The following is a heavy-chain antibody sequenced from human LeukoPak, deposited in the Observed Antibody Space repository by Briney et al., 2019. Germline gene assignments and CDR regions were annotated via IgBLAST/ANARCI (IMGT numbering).Heavy chain of an antibody. J-gene: IGHJ4*02. CDR1: GFTFSIYG. V-gene: IGHV3-30*18. Sequence: GGSLRLSCAASGFTFSIYGMHWVRQAPGKGLEWVAVISYDGSNTYYADSVKGRFTISRDNSKNTLYLQMNSLRAEDTAVYYCAKLLWFGETTSGNYWGQGTLVTVSS. D-gene: IGHD3-10*01. CDR2: ISYDGSNT. CDR3: AKLLWFGETTSGNY.